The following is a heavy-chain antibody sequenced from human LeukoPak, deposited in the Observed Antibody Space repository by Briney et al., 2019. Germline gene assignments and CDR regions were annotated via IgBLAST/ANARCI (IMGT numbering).Heavy chain of an antibody. CDR3: ARGQPQWELLGVKYYFDY. V-gene: IGHV4-59*01. D-gene: IGHD1-26*01. CDR2: IYYSGNT. CDR1: GGSISSYY. Sequence: SETLSLTCTVSGGSISSYYWSWIRQPPGKGLEWIGYIYYSGNTNYNPSLKSRVTISVDTSKNQFSLKLSSVTAADTAVYYCARGQPQWELLGVKYYFDYWGQGTLVTVSS. J-gene: IGHJ4*02.